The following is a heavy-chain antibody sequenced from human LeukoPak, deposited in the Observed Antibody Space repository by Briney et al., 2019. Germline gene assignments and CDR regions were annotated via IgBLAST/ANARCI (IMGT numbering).Heavy chain of an antibody. CDR3: ARASGYSGSRRWFDP. Sequence: QPGRSLRLSCEASGFTFSRFGMHWVRQAPGKGLEWVAVIWYDGSNQDYADSVKGRFTISRDNSKNTLYLQVSSLRAEDTAVYYCARASGYSGSRRWFDPWGQGTLVTVSS. CDR1: GFTFSRFG. J-gene: IGHJ5*02. V-gene: IGHV3-33*01. CDR2: IWYDGSNQ. D-gene: IGHD5-12*01.